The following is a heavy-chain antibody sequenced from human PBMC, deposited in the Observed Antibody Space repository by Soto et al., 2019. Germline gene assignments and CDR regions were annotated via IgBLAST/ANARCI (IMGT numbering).Heavy chain of an antibody. J-gene: IGHJ4*02. CDR1: RFTFSNYG. V-gene: IGHV3-30*03. D-gene: IGHD2-2*01. Sequence: QVQLVESGGGVVQPGGSLTLSCAASRFTFSNYGMHWVRQAPGEGLEWVAVISYDGTNHYYADSVRGRFTLSRDNSKNPLYLHMDRLTSDDTAVYYCASDTKTGVVVPGAPKYWGQGPLVAVSS. CDR3: ASDTKTGVVVPGAPKY. CDR2: ISYDGTNH.